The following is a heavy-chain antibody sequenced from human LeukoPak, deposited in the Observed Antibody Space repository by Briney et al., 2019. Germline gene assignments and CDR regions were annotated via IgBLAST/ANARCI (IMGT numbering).Heavy chain of an antibody. D-gene: IGHD3-16*01. CDR3: ARGYVDIYYMDV. CDR1: GGTFSSYA. V-gene: IGHV1-69*13. CDR2: IIPIFGTA. J-gene: IGHJ6*03. Sequence: SVKVSCKASGGTFSSYAISWVRQAPGQGLEWMGGIIPIFGTANYAQKFQGRVTITADESTSTAYMELSSLRSEDTAVYYCARGYVDIYYMDVWGKGTTVTVSS.